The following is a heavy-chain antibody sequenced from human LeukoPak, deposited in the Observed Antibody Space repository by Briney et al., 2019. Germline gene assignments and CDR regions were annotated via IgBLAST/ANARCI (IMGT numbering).Heavy chain of an antibody. J-gene: IGHJ4*02. V-gene: IGHV3-74*01. Sequence: GGSLRLSCAASGFTFSSYWMHWVRQAPGKGLVWVSRINSEGSSTSYADSVKGRFTISRDNAKNKLYLQMKSLRAEDTAVYYCARVGRWGQDFDYWGQGTLVTVSS. CDR2: INSEGSST. D-gene: IGHD7-27*01. CDR3: ARVGRWGQDFDY. CDR1: GFTFSSYW.